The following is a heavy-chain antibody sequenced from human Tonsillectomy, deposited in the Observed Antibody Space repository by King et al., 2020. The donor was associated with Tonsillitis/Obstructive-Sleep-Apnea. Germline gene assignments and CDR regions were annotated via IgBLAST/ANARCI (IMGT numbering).Heavy chain of an antibody. V-gene: IGHV5-51*01. Sequence: VQLVQSGAEVKKPGESLKISCEGSGYRFTSYWIGWVRQMPGKGLEWVGIIFPGDSDTRNSPSFQGQVTISADKSISTAYLQWSSRKASDSAMYYCARQENTDGDYVDYWGQGTLVTVSS. CDR3: ARQENTDGDYVDY. CDR1: GYRFTSYW. CDR2: IFPGDSDT. D-gene: IGHD2/OR15-2a*01. J-gene: IGHJ4*02.